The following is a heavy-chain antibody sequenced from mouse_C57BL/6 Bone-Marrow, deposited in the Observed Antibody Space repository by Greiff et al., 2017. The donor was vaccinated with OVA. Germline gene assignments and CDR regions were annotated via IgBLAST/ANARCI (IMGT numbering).Heavy chain of an antibody. CDR3: ARRGAVVATNAMDY. J-gene: IGHJ4*01. Sequence: EVQLQQSGPELVKPGDSVKISCKASGYSFTGYFMNWVMQSHGKSLEWIGRINPYNGDTFYNQKFKGKATLTVDKSSSTAHMELRSLTSEDSAVYYCARRGAVVATNAMDYWGQGTSVTVSS. V-gene: IGHV1-20*01. D-gene: IGHD1-1*01. CDR2: INPYNGDT. CDR1: GYSFTGYF.